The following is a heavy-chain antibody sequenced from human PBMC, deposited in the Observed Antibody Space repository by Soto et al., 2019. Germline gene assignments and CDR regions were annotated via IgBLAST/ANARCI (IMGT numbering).Heavy chain of an antibody. CDR1: GFTFSNAW. CDR3: TQNPINYDYVWGSYRYYFDY. D-gene: IGHD3-16*02. CDR2: IKSKTDGGTT. J-gene: IGHJ4*02. Sequence: GGSLRLSCAASGFTFSNAWMSWVRQAPGKGLEWVGRIKSKTDGGTTDYAAPVKGRFTISRDDSKNTLYLQMNSLKTEDTAVYYCTQNPINYDYVWGSYRYYFDYWGQGTLVTVSS. V-gene: IGHV3-15*01.